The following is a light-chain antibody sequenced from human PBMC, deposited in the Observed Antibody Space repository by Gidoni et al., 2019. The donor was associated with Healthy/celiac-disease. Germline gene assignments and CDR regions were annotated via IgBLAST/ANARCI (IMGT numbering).Light chain of an antibody. J-gene: IGKJ3*01. V-gene: IGKV4-1*01. CDR3: QQSYTLFT. CDR2: WAS. CDR1: PSVLYSSNNKNS. Sequence: DSVMTQSPDSLEVSLGEWATINCKSSPSVLYSSNNKNSLAWYQQKPGQPPTLLIYWASTRESGVPDRFSGCGSGTDFTLTISSLQAEDVAVYYCQQSYTLFTFGPGTKVDI.